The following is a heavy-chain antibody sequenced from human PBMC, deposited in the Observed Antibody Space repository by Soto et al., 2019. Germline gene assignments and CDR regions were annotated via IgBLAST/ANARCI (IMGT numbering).Heavy chain of an antibody. Sequence: SVKVSCKASGGTFSSYAISWVRQAPGQGLEWMGGIIPIFGTANYAQKFQGRVTITADESTSTAYMELSSLRSEDTAVYYCARRPPRDNNYYDSSGYYPLDYWGQGTLVTVSS. V-gene: IGHV1-69*13. J-gene: IGHJ4*02. CDR1: GGTFSSYA. CDR2: IIPIFGTA. CDR3: ARRPPRDNNYYDSSGYYPLDY. D-gene: IGHD3-22*01.